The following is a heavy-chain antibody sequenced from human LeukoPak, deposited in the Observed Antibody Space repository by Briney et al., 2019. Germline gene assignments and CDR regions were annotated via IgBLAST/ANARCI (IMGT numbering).Heavy chain of an antibody. CDR1: GFTFSSYS. V-gene: IGHV3-21*01. CDR3: ARGDWNSGYDRIFAY. D-gene: IGHD5-12*01. CDR2: ISSSSRYI. J-gene: IGHJ4*02. Sequence: GGSLRLSCAASGFTFSSYSMNWVRQAPGKGLEWVSSISSSSRYIYYADSPKGRFTIARNNAKNPLELQTNSLRAADTAVYYCARGDWNSGYDRIFAYWGQGTLVTVSS.